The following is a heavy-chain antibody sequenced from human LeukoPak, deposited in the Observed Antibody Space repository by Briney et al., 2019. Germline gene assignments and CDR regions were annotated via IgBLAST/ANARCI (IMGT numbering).Heavy chain of an antibody. CDR2: INHSGST. V-gene: IGHV4-34*01. J-gene: IGHJ6*02. Sequence: KPSETLSLTCAVYGGSFSGYYWSWIRQPPGKGLEWIGEINHSGSTNYNPSLKSRVTISVDTSKNQFSLKLSSVTAADTAVYYCARIRRSITIFGVVTPRDLYGMDVWGQGTTVTVSS. CDR3: ARIRRSITIFGVVTPRDLYGMDV. D-gene: IGHD3-3*01. CDR1: GGSFSGYY.